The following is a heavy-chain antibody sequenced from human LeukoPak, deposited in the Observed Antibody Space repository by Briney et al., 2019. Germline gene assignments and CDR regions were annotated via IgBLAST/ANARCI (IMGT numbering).Heavy chain of an antibody. D-gene: IGHD3-22*01. V-gene: IGHV1-2*06. CDR2: INPNSGGT. J-gene: IGHJ4*02. CDR1: GYTFTGYY. Sequence: GASVKVSCKASGYTFTGYYMHWVRQAPGQGLEWMGRINPNSGGTNYAQKFQGRVTMTRYTSISTASMELSRLRSDDTAVYYCARVGGAYDSSGYPFDYWGQGTLVTVSS. CDR3: ARVGGAYDSSGYPFDY.